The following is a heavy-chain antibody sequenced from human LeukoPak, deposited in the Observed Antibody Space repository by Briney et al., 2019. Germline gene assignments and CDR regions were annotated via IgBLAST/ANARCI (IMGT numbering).Heavy chain of an antibody. CDR1: GFTFSRFS. J-gene: IGHJ4*02. CDR2: ISSSSSYI. D-gene: IGHD1-26*01. V-gene: IGHV3-21*01. Sequence: GGSLTLSCAVSGFTFSRFSMTWVRQAPGKGLEWVSSISSSSSYIYYRASVKGRFTISRDNAKNSLYLQMHSLRAEDTAVYYCALVGATSWAPFDYWGQGTLVTVSS. CDR3: ALVGATSWAPFDY.